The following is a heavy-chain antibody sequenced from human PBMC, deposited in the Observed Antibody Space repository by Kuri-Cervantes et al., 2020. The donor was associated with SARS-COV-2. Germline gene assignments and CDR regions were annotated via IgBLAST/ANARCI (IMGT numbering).Heavy chain of an antibody. J-gene: IGHJ6*04. CDR3: AKDPKDYDFWSGYIQPEVSYYCYGVDV. CDR2: ISYDGSNK. CDR1: GFTFSSYA. Sequence: GGSLRLSCAASGFTFSSYAMHWVRQAPGKGLEWVAVISYDGSNKYYADSVKGRFTISRDNSKNTLYLQMNGLRAEEPAVYYCAKDPKDYDFWSGYIQPEVSYYCYGVDVWGKGTTVTVSS. D-gene: IGHD3-3*01. V-gene: IGHV3-30*04.